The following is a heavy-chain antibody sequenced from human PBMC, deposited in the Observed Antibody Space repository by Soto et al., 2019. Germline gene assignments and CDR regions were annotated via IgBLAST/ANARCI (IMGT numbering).Heavy chain of an antibody. V-gene: IGHV4-31*03. J-gene: IGHJ4*02. CDR3: ARGLWGTTVEVLDY. CDR1: GGSISSGGYY. D-gene: IGHD4-17*01. CDR2: INHSGST. Sequence: SETLSLTCTVSGGSISSGGYYWSWIRQHPGKGLEWIGEINHSGSTYYNPSLKSRVTISVDTSKNQFSLKLSSVTAADTAVYYCARGLWGTTVEVLDYWGQGTLVTVSS.